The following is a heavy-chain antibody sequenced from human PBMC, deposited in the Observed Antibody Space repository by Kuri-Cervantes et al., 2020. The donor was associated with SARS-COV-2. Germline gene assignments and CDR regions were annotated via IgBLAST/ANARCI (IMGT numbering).Heavy chain of an antibody. V-gene: IGHV1-69*01. CDR3: AREDTMGERAFDI. J-gene: IGHJ3*02. CDR2: IIPIFGTA. Sequence: KISCKASGGTFSSYAISWVRQAPGQGLEWMGGIIPIFGTANYAQKFQGRVTITADESTSTAYMELSSLISDDTAVYYCAREDTMGERAFDIWGQGTMVTVSS. D-gene: IGHD3-10*01. CDR1: GGTFSSYA.